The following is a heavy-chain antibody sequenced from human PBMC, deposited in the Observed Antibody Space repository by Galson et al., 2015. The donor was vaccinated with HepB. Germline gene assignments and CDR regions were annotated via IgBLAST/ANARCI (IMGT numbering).Heavy chain of an antibody. CDR2: IGVGSGNT. V-gene: IGHV1-58*01. D-gene: IGHD2-8*01. Sequence: SVKVSCKASGFTLTSSAVHWVRQARGQRLEYIGGIGVGSGNTDYAQKFQARVTIIRDMSTRTAYMELSSLSSEDTAVYYCATGVYVNSQYYMDVWGRGTTVTVSS. J-gene: IGHJ6*03. CDR1: GFTLTSSA. CDR3: ATGVYVNSQYYMDV.